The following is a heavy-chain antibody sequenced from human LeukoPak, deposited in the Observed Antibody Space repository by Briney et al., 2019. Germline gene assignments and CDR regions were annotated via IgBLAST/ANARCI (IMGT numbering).Heavy chain of an antibody. J-gene: IGHJ6*02. CDR3: AKTAVAKNDYYGMDV. CDR2: ISGSDGST. V-gene: IGHV3-23*01. D-gene: IGHD6-19*01. CDR1: GFTFSSYV. Sequence: AGGSLRLSCAAPGFTFSSYVMSWVRQAPGKGLEWVSAISGSDGSTYYADSVKGRFTISRDNSKNTLYLQMNSLRAEDTAVYYCAKTAVAKNDYYGMDVWGQGTTVTVSS.